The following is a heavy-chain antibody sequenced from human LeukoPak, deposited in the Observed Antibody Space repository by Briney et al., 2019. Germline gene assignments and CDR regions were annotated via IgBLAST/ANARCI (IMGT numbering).Heavy chain of an antibody. CDR3: ARYGDYGPSFDY. V-gene: IGHV1-8*01. CDR2: MNPNSGNT. J-gene: IGHJ4*02. CDR1: GYTFTSYD. D-gene: IGHD4-17*01. Sequence: ASVKVSCKASGYTFTSYDINWVRQATGQGLEWMGWMNPNSGNTGYAQKFQGRVTMTRNTSISTAYMELSSLRSEDTAVYYCARYGDYGPSFDYWGQGTLVTVSS.